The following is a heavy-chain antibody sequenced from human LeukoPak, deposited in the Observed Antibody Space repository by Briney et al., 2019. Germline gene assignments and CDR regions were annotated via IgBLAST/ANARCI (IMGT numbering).Heavy chain of an antibody. D-gene: IGHD2-15*01. J-gene: IGHJ4*02. CDR3: ARDRAGDDSVVRLDY. Sequence: SETLSLTCSVTGASIQNYYWSWIRQPAGRGLGWIGRIYSFGMTYYNPSLTSRVTMSVDTSKNQFSLTLRSVTAADTAMYYCARDRAGDDSVVRLDYWGQGILVTVSS. V-gene: IGHV4-4*07. CDR1: GASIQNYY. CDR2: IYSFGMT.